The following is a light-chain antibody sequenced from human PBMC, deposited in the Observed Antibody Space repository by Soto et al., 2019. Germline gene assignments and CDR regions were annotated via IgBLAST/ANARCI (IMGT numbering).Light chain of an antibody. V-gene: IGKV1-17*01. CDR1: QGIRND. CDR3: QQYNSYSEA. Sequence: IQMTQSPSSLSASVGGRVTMACRSSQGIRNDLGWYQQKPGKAPKLLIYAASNLQSGVPTRFSGSGSGTEFTLTISSLQPDDFATYYCQQYNSYSEAFGQGAKVDIK. CDR2: AAS. J-gene: IGKJ1*01.